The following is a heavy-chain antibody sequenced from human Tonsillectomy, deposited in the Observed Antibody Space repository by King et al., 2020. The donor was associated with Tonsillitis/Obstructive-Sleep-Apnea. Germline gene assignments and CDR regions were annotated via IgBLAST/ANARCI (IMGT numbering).Heavy chain of an antibody. CDR1: GFTFGDYP. CDR2: IRSKAYGGTT. J-gene: IGHJ4*02. CDR3: ARDWFSGWYGASGY. Sequence: EWQLVQSGGGLVQPGRSLRLSCLASGFTFGDYPMSWVRQTPGKGLEWISFIRSKAYGGTTEYAASVKGRFTVSRDDSKSTAYLQMNSLKTEDTAVYYCARDWFSGWYGASGYWGQGTLVTVSS. D-gene: IGHD6-19*01. V-gene: IGHV3-49*04.